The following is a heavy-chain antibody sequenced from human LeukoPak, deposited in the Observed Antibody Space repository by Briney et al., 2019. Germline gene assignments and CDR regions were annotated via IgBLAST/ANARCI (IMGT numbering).Heavy chain of an antibody. J-gene: IGHJ4*02. Sequence: GGSLRLSCTASGFTFGDYAMSWFRQAPGKGLEWVSSISSSSSYIYYADSVKGRFTISRDNAKNSLYLQMNSLRAEDTAVYYCAKTTLDYWGQGTLVTVSS. CDR1: GFTFGDYA. D-gene: IGHD4-17*01. CDR3: AKTTLDY. V-gene: IGHV3-21*01. CDR2: ISSSSSYI.